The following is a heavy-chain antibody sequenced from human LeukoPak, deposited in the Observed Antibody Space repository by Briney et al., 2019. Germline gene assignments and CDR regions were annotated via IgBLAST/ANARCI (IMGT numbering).Heavy chain of an antibody. CDR1: RFTFKNYA. J-gene: IGHJ4*02. Sequence: GGSLRLSCAASRFTFKNYAMHWVRQAPGRGLEWVAAISYDGSSEYYAESVKGRFTISRDNSKSTLFIQMSTLRPEDTALYYCASEGRANALDYWGQGTLVTVSS. D-gene: IGHD1-26*01. V-gene: IGHV3-30*14. CDR3: ASEGRANALDY. CDR2: ISYDGSSE.